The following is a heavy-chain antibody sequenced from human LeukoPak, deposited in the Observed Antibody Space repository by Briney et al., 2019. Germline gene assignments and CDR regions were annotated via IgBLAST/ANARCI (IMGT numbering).Heavy chain of an antibody. V-gene: IGHV3-30-3*01. CDR2: ISYDGSNK. CDR1: GFTFSSYA. Sequence: GGSLRLSCAASGFTFSSYAMHWVRQAPGKGLEWVAVISYDGSNKYYADSVKGRFTISRDNSKNTLYLQMNSLRAEDTAVYYGARDLGITMVRGVMNYWGQGTLVTVSS. CDR3: ARDLGITMVRGVMNY. D-gene: IGHD3-10*01. J-gene: IGHJ4*02.